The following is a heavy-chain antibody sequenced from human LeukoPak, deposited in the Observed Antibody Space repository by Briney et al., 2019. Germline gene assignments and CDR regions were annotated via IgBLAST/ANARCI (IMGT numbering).Heavy chain of an antibody. CDR3: AGTVTTHYYYYYMDV. CDR2: IYTSGSN. D-gene: IGHD4-17*01. CDR1: GGSISSYY. J-gene: IGHJ6*03. Sequence: PSETLSLTCTVSGGSISSYYWSWIRQPAGKGLEWIGRIYTSGSNNYNPSLKSRVTMSVDTSKNQFSLKLSSVTAADTAVYYCAGTVTTHYYYYYMDVWGKGTTVTVSS. V-gene: IGHV4-4*07.